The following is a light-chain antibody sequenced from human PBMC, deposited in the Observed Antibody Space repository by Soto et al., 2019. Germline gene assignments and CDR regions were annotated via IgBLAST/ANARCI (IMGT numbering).Light chain of an antibody. Sequence: QSALTQPASVSGSPGQSITISCTGTSSDVGGYNYVSWYQQHPGKAPKLMIYDVSNRPSGVSNRFSGSKSGNTASLTISGLQDEEEAAYYYSSYTSSSPYVVFGGGTKLTVL. J-gene: IGLJ2*01. CDR2: DVS. V-gene: IGLV2-14*01. CDR1: SSDVGGYNY. CDR3: SSYTSSSPYVV.